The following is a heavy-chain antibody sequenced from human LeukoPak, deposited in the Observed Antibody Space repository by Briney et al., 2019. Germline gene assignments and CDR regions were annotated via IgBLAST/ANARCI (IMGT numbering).Heavy chain of an antibody. J-gene: IGHJ4*02. CDR2: IYYSGST. CDR1: GGSVSSGSYY. CDR3: ARGAYFDY. V-gene: IGHV4-61*01. Sequence: PSETLSLTCTVSGGSVSSGSYYWSRIRQPPGKGLEWIGYIYYSGSTNYNPSLKSRVTISVDTSKNQFSLKLSSVTAADTAVYYCARGAYFDYWGQGTLVTVSS.